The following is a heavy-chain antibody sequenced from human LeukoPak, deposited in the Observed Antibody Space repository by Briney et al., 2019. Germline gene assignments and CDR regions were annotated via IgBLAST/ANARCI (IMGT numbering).Heavy chain of an antibody. J-gene: IGHJ4*02. CDR3: ARVPPTYDFWSGYQEYYSDY. CDR2: IIPIFGTA. CDR1: GGTFSSYA. Sequence: SVKVSCKASGGTFSSYAISWVRQAPGQGLEWMGGIIPIFGTANYAQKFQGRVTITADESTSTAYMELSSLRSEDTAVYYCARVPPTYDFWSGYQEYYSDYWGQGTLVTVSS. V-gene: IGHV1-69*01. D-gene: IGHD3-3*01.